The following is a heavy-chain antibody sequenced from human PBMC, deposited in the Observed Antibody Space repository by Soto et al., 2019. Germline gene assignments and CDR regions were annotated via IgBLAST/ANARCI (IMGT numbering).Heavy chain of an antibody. D-gene: IGHD5-18*01. CDR1: GGSVSSASYY. Sequence: SETLSLTCTVSGGSVSSASYYWTWIRQSPGKGLEWIGYTYYTGSTNYNPSLKSRVTISVDTSKNQFSLKLTSVTAADTAVYYCARDIRGYSRAFDYWGQGNMVTVSS. J-gene: IGHJ4*02. CDR2: TYYTGST. V-gene: IGHV4-61*01. CDR3: ARDIRGYSRAFDY.